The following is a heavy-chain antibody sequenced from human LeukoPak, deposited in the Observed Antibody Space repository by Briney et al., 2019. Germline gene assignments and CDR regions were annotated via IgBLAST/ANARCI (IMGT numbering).Heavy chain of an antibody. D-gene: IGHD2-2*01. V-gene: IGHV4-61*02. J-gene: IGHJ5*02. Sequence: SQTLSLTCTVSGGSISSGSYYWSWIRQPAGKGLEWIGRIYTSGSTNYNPSLKSRVTISVDTSKNQFSLKLSSVTAADTAVYYCARARTPSSTSCPGFDPWGQGTLVTVSS. CDR3: ARARTPSSTSCPGFDP. CDR1: GGSISSGSYY. CDR2: IYTSGST.